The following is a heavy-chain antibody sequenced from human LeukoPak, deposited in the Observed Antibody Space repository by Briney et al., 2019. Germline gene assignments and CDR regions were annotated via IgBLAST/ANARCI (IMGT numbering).Heavy chain of an antibody. Sequence: GGSLRLSCAASGFTFSSYSMNWVRQAPGKGLEWVSYISSSSSTIYYADSVKGRFTISRDNAKNSLYLQMNSLGAEDTAVYYCARDYRIGDPYCSGGSCYRSFDYWGQGTLVTVSS. CDR1: GFTFSSYS. V-gene: IGHV3-48*01. D-gene: IGHD2-15*01. CDR2: ISSSSSTI. J-gene: IGHJ4*02. CDR3: ARDYRIGDPYCSGGSCYRSFDY.